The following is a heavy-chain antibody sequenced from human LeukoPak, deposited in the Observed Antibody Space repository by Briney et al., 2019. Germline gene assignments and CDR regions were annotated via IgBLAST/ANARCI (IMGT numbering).Heavy chain of an antibody. CDR3: ASIAVAGDFDY. J-gene: IGHJ4*02. CDR2: LSYDGSNK. CDR1: GFTFSSYA. Sequence: GRSLRLSCAASGFTFSSYAMHWLGQAPGKGLEWVAVLSYDGSNKYYADSVKGRFTISRDNSKNTLYLQMNSLRAEDTAVYYCASIAVAGDFDYWGQGTLVTVSS. D-gene: IGHD6-19*01. V-gene: IGHV3-30*04.